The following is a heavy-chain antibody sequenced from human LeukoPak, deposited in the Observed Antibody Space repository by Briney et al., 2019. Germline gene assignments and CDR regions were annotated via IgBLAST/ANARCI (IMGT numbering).Heavy chain of an antibody. CDR1: GGSISSSN. V-gene: IGHV4-59*12. CDR2: IYYTGST. D-gene: IGHD6-6*01. CDR3: ARGAMQLQYAFDI. J-gene: IGHJ3*02. Sequence: SETLSLTCTVSGGSISSSNWSWIWHPPRTGLEWIGYIYYTGSTKNNPSLTSRVTISVDASKNNTPLTLNSMTAADTAVYYCARGAMQLQYAFDIWGQGTMVTVSS.